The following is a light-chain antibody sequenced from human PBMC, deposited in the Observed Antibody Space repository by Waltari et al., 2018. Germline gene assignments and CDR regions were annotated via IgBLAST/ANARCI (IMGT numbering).Light chain of an antibody. CDR2: DAS. Sequence: TQSPGTLSLSPGKRATLACRASQTIAKYLAWYQQKPGEAPKVMIYDASTLETGVPSRFSGSGFGTDFSLTISSLQPDDFATYWCQQYNIYSPQAFGQGTKVEVK. CDR1: QTIAKY. V-gene: IGKV1-5*01. J-gene: IGKJ1*01. CDR3: QQYNIYSPQA.